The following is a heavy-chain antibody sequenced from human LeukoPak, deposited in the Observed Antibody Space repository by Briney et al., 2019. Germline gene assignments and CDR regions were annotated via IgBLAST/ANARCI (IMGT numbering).Heavy chain of an antibody. J-gene: IGHJ3*02. V-gene: IGHV3-7*01. CDR3: AGEAYYDFWSGYPKRAFDI. Sequence: PGGSLRLSCAASGFTFSSYWMSWVRQAPGKGLECVANIKQDGSGKYYVDSVKGRFTISRDNAKNSLYLQMNSLRAEDTAVYYCAGEAYYDFWSGYPKRAFDIWGQGTMVTVSS. CDR2: IKQDGSGK. D-gene: IGHD3-3*01. CDR1: GFTFSSYW.